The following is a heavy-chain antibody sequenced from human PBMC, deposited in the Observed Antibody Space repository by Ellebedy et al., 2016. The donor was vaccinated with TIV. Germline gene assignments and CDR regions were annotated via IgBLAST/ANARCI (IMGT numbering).Heavy chain of an antibody. CDR2: IYYGGTT. V-gene: IGHV4-39*01. D-gene: IGHD1-1*01. CDR1: GGSISSTSYY. J-gene: IGHJ2*01. Sequence: MPSETLSLTCTVSGGSISSTSYYWGWMRQPPGKGLEWIGAIYYGGTTYYNPSLRSRLTMSVDTSENQFSLNVRSMTATDTAVYYCARLGVGGTWNWHFDLWGRGTLVTVSS. CDR3: ARLGVGGTWNWHFDL.